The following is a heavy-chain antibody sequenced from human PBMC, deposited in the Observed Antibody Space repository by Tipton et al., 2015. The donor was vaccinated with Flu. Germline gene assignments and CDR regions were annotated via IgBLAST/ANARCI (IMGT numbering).Heavy chain of an antibody. CDR1: GGSISSYY. Sequence: TLSLTCTVSGGSISSYYWSWIRQSAGKGLEWIGRIYTSGSTNYNPSLKSRVTMSVDTSKNQFSLKLTTVSAADTAVYYCAKSGGYLEYLQHWVQGTLVTVSS. J-gene: IGHJ1*01. D-gene: IGHD1-26*01. CDR2: IYTSGST. V-gene: IGHV4-4*07. CDR3: AKSGGYLEYLQH.